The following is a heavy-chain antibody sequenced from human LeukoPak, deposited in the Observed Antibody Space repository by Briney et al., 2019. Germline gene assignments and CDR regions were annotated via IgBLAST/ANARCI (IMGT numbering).Heavy chain of an antibody. CDR1: GGTFSSYA. J-gene: IGHJ4*02. D-gene: IGHD4-23*01. V-gene: IGHV1-69*05. CDR2: IIPIFGTA. Sequence: VASVKASCKASGGTFSSYAISWVRQAPGQGLEWMGGIIPIFGTANYAQKFQGRVTITTDESTSTAYMELSSLRSEDTAVYYCVRETADYGGNSEAIFDYWGQGTLVTVSS. CDR3: VRETADYGGNSEAIFDY.